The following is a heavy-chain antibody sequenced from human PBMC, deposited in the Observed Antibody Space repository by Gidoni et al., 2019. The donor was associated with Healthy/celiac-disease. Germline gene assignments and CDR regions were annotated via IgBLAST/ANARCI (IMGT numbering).Heavy chain of an antibody. J-gene: IGHJ4*02. V-gene: IGHV3-30-3*01. D-gene: IGHD6-13*01. CDR3: ARETVVAAAGAIDY. Sequence: QVQLVESGGGVVLPGRSLRLSCPASGFTFSSYAMHWVRQAPGKGLEWVAVISYDGSNKYYAGSVKGRFTISRDNSKNTLYLQMNSLRAEDTAVYYCARETVVAAAGAIDYWGQGTLVTVSS. CDR1: GFTFSSYA. CDR2: ISYDGSNK.